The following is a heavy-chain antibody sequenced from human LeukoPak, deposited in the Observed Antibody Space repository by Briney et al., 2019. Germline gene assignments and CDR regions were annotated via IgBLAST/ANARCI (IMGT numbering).Heavy chain of an antibody. CDR1: GGSISSYY. V-gene: IGHV4-59*12. D-gene: IGHD6-13*01. CDR2: IYYSGST. CDR3: AREVLLSRSSSQGGWFDP. J-gene: IGHJ5*02. Sequence: SETLSLTCTVSGGSISSYYWSWIRQPPGKGLEWIGYIYYSGSTNYNPSLKSRVTISVDTSKNQFSLKLSSVTAADTAVYYCAREVLLSRSSSQGGWFDPWGQGTLVTVSS.